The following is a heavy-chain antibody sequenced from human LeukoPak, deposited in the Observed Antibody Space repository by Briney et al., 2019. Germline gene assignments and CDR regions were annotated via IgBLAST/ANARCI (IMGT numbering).Heavy chain of an antibody. CDR1: GGSFSGYY. J-gene: IGHJ4*02. D-gene: IGHD5-18*01. Sequence: PSETLSLTCAVYGGSFSGYYWSWIRQPPGKGLEWIGEINHSGSTNYNPSLKSRVTISVDTSKNQFSLKLSSVAAADTAVYYCARAQLWNDYWGQGTLVTVYS. CDR3: ARAQLWNDY. CDR2: INHSGST. V-gene: IGHV4-34*01.